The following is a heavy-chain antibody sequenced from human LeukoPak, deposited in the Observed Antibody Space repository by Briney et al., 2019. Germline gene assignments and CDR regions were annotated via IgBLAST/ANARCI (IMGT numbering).Heavy chain of an antibody. Sequence: GGSLRLSCTASGFTFGDYAMSWVRQAPGKGLEWVGFIRSRAYGGTTECAASVKGRFIISRDDSKSIAYLQVNSLKTEDTAVYYCTRWRDTVPTSFDYWGQGTLVTVSS. D-gene: IGHD5-12*01. J-gene: IGHJ4*02. CDR2: IRSRAYGGTT. CDR1: GFTFGDYA. V-gene: IGHV3-49*04. CDR3: TRWRDTVPTSFDY.